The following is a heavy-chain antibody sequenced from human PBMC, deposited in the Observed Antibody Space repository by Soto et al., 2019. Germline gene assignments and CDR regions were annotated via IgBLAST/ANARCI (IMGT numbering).Heavy chain of an antibody. J-gene: IGHJ5*02. D-gene: IGHD1-1*01. V-gene: IGHV4-34*01. Sequence: SETLSLTCAVYGGSFSGYYWSWIRQPPGKGLEWIGEINHSGSTNYNPSLKSRVTISVDTSKNQFSLKLSSVTAADTAVYYCARSQTWRKGWFDPWGQGTLVTVSS. CDR3: ARSQTWRKGWFDP. CDR1: GGSFSGYY. CDR2: INHSGST.